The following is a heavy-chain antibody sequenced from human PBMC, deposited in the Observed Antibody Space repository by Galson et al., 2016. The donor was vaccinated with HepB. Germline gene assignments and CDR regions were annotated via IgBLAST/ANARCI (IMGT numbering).Heavy chain of an antibody. CDR1: GFSFSSYA. V-gene: IGHV3-48*03. J-gene: IGHJ4*02. Sequence: SLRLSCAASGFSFSSYAMNWVRPPPGKGLEWIAYITRSAELIYYADSVKCQFIISRDNAKRSLYLQMHSLRDEDTAVYYCARDDLVSDCGGDCYAVHFDFWGQGTLVTASS. D-gene: IGHD2-21*02. CDR3: ARDDLVSDCGGDCYAVHFDF. CDR2: ITRSAELI.